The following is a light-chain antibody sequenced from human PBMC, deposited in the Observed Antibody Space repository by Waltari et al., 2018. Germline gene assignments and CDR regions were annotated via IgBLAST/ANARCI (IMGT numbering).Light chain of an antibody. Sequence: DTVLTQSPGTMSLSPGERATLSCRASQSVNSNYLAWYQQRPGQAPRLLIYGASSRATCIPDRFIGSGSGTDFTLTISRLEPEDVAVYYCQQYVSSPWTFGQGTKVEIK. CDR1: QSVNSNY. CDR2: GAS. V-gene: IGKV3-20*01. J-gene: IGKJ1*01. CDR3: QQYVSSPWT.